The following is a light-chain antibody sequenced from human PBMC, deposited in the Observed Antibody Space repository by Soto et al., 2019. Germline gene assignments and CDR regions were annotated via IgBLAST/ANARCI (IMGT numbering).Light chain of an antibody. Sequence: EIVLTQSPGPLSLSPGERATLSCRASQSFSSSYLAWYQQKPGQAPRLLIYGASSRATGIPDRFSGSGSGTDFTLTISSLEPEDFAVYYCQHCGRVLFTFGPGTNVDVK. CDR2: GAS. V-gene: IGKV3-20*01. CDR3: QHCGRVLFT. J-gene: IGKJ3*01. CDR1: QSFSSSY.